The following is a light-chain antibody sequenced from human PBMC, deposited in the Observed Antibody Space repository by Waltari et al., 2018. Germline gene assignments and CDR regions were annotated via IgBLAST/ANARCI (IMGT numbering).Light chain of an antibody. CDR2: VNSDGSH. Sequence: QLVLTQSPSASAPLGASVKLTCTLSSGHTNNLIAWHQQHPKKGPRYVMKVNSDGSHNKGDKIPERFSGASSGAERYLTISSLQSEDEADYYCQTGGHGTWVFGGGTKLTVL. V-gene: IGLV4-69*01. CDR3: QTGGHGTWV. CDR1: SGHTNNL. J-gene: IGLJ3*02.